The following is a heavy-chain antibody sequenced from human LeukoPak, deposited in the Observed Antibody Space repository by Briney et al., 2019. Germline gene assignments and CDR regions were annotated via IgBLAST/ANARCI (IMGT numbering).Heavy chain of an antibody. V-gene: IGHV1-3*01. CDR3: ARGGGGDSSGYYYVQ. CDR1: GYTFTSYA. CDR2: INAGNGNT. J-gene: IGHJ4*02. D-gene: IGHD3-22*01. Sequence: EASVKVSCKASGYTFTSYAMHWVRQAPGQRLEWMGWINAGNGNTKYSQKFQGRVTITRDTSASTAYMELSSLRSEDTAVYYCARGGGGDSSGYYYVQWGQGTLVTVSS.